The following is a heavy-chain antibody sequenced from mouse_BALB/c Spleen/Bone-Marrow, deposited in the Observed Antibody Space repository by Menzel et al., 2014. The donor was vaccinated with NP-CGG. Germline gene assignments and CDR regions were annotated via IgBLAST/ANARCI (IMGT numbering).Heavy chain of an antibody. CDR3: ARDY. Sequence: QVQLQQSGAELAKPGASVKMSCKASGYTFTDTWIHWIKQRPGQGLEWIGYISPSTGYAEYNQNFKDKATLTVDKSSSTAYMQLSSLTSEDSAVYYCARDYWGQGTTLTVSS. V-gene: IGHV1-7*01. J-gene: IGHJ2*01. CDR2: ISPSTGYA. CDR1: GYTFTDTW.